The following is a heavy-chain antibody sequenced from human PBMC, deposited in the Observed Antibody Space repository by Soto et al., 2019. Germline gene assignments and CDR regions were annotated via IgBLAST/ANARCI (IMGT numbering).Heavy chain of an antibody. CDR2: ISAYNGNT. CDR1: GYTFTSYG. Sequence: ASVKVSCMPSGYTFTSYGIIWVRQAPGQGLEWMGWISAYNGNTNYAQKLQGRVTMTTDTSTSTAYMELRSLRSDDTAVYYCARVDSITIFGVVIIGWFDPWGLGTLVTVSS. V-gene: IGHV1-18*04. D-gene: IGHD3-3*01. CDR3: ARVDSITIFGVVIIGWFDP. J-gene: IGHJ5*02.